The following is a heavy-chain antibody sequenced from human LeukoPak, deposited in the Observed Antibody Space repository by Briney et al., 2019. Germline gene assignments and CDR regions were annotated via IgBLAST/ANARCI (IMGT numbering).Heavy chain of an antibody. CDR3: ALSGYGERDH. D-gene: IGHD5-12*01. J-gene: IGHJ4*02. Sequence: GGSLRLSCAASLVTFSNYAMTWVCQAPGKGMEWVSTISDGGGSTYYTDSVKGRLTISRDNSKNTLYLQMNSLRDEDTAIYYCALSGYGERDHWGQGALVTVSS. CDR1: LVTFSNYA. CDR2: ISDGGGST. V-gene: IGHV3-23*01.